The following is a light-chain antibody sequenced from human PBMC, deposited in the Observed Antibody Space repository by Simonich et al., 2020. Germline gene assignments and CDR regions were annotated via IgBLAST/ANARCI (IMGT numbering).Light chain of an antibody. J-gene: IGLJ3*02. CDR1: SGTVSTIYY. CDR3: VLYMGSGIWV. CDR2: STN. V-gene: IGLV8-61*01. Sequence: QTVVTQEPSFSVSPGGTVTLTCGLSSGTVSTIYYPSWYQQTPVQAPRTLIYSTNTRSAGVPVRFSGSILGNKAALTITGAQADDESDYYCVLYMGSGIWVFGGGTKLTVL.